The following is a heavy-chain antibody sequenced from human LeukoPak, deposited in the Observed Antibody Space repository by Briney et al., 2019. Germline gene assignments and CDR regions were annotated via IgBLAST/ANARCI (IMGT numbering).Heavy chain of an antibody. CDR2: ISCYNGDT. Sequence: ASVKVSCKASGYTFTNHGIAWVRQAPGQGLEWMGWISCYNGDTRYAQKLQGRVTMSTDTSTTTAYMELTSLRSDDTAVYYCARDPSNTSGWSPYFDFWGQGTLVTVFS. D-gene: IGHD6-19*01. V-gene: IGHV1-18*01. CDR1: GYTFTNHG. CDR3: ARDPSNTSGWSPYFDF. J-gene: IGHJ4*02.